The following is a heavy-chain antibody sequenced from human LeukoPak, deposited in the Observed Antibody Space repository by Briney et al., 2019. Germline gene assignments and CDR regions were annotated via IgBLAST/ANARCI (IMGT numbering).Heavy chain of an antibody. CDR3: ARHRVSSLPHNWFDP. D-gene: IGHD6-13*01. CDR1: GGTFSSYA. CDR2: TIPIFGTA. V-gene: IGHV1-69*05. Sequence: SVKVSCKASGGTFSSYAISWVRQAPGQGLEWMGGTIPIFGTANYAQKFQGRVTITTDESTRTAYMELSSLRADDTAVYYCARHRVSSLPHNWFDPWGQGTLVTVSS. J-gene: IGHJ5*02.